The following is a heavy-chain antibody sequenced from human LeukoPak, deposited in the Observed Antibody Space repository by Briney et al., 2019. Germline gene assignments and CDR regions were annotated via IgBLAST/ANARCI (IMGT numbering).Heavy chain of an antibody. Sequence: SETLSLTCTVSGGSISSSGYYWGWIRQPPGKGLEWIGSIYYSGSTYYNPSLKSRVTISVDTSKNQFSLKLNSVTAADTAVYYCARFDFYGDYRGDYWGQGTLVTVSS. V-gene: IGHV4-39*01. CDR1: GGSISSSGYY. D-gene: IGHD4-17*01. CDR3: ARFDFYGDYRGDY. CDR2: IYYSGST. J-gene: IGHJ4*02.